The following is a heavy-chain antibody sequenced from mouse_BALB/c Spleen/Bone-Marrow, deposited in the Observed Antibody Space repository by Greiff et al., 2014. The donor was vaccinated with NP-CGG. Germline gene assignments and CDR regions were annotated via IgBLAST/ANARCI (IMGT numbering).Heavy chain of an antibody. CDR3: ARHEDRLRAWFAY. CDR1: GYTFTEYI. J-gene: IGHJ3*01. V-gene: IGHV1-62-2*01. D-gene: IGHD3-2*02. CDR2: FYPGSGSI. Sequence: VKLMESGAELVKPGASVKLSCKASGYTFTEYIIHWVKQRSGQGLEWIGWFYPGSGSIKYNEKFKDKATLTADKSSSTVYMELSRLTSEDSAVHFCARHEDRLRAWFAYWGQGTLVTVSA.